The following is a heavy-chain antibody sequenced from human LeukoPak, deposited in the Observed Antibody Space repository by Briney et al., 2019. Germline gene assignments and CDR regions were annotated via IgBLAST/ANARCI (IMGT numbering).Heavy chain of an antibody. V-gene: IGHV1-18*01. CDR1: GYTFTSYG. CDR3: ARDGYCSSTSCSRGRWFDP. D-gene: IGHD2-2*03. Sequence: ASVKVSCKASGYTFTSYGTSWVRQAPGQGLEWMGWISAYNGNTNYAQKLQGRVTMTTDTSTSTAYMELRSLRSDDTAVYYCARDGYCSSTSCSRGRWFDPWGQGTLVTVSS. J-gene: IGHJ5*02. CDR2: ISAYNGNT.